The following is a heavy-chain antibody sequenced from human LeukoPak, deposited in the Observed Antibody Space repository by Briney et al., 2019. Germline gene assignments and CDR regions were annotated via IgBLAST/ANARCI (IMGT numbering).Heavy chain of an antibody. CDR1: GGSFSGYY. V-gene: IGHV4-34*01. J-gene: IGHJ4*02. D-gene: IGHD6-19*01. Sequence: SETLSLTCAVYGGSFSGYYWSWIRQPPGKGLEWIGEINHSGSTNYNPSLKSRVTISVDTSKNQFSLKLSSVTPEDTAVYYCAREVFNSGSFDYWGQGTLVTVSS. CDR3: AREVFNSGSFDY. CDR2: INHSGST.